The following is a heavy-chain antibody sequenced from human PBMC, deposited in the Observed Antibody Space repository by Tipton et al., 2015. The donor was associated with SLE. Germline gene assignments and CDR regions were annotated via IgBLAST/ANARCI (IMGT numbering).Heavy chain of an antibody. CDR2: IGHSGST. CDR1: GGSISRGGHY. J-gene: IGHJ4*02. D-gene: IGHD2-21*02. V-gene: IGHV4-61*09. Sequence: TLSLTCTVSGGSISRGGHYWSWIRQPAGKGLEWIGYIGHSGSTNYNPSLNSRVTMSIDTSKNQFSLKLTSVTAADTAVYYCARQLGWGDPFAFDYWGQGTLVTVSP. CDR3: ARQLGWGDPFAFDY.